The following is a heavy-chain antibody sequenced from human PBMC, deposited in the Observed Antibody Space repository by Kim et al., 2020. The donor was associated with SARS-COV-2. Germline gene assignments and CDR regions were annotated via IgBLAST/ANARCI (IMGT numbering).Heavy chain of an antibody. Sequence: YYVDSVRGRFTISRDNAKNSLYLQMNSLRAEDTAVYYCARVNWNYLFDYWGQGTLVTVSS. J-gene: IGHJ4*02. CDR3: ARVNWNYLFDY. V-gene: IGHV3-7*01. D-gene: IGHD1-7*01.